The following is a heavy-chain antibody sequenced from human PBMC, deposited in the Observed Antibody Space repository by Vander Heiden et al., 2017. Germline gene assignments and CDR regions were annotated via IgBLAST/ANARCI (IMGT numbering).Heavy chain of an antibody. V-gene: IGHV3-30*01. J-gene: IGHJ4*02. CDR3: ARERGYCSGGSCLHFDY. CDR1: GFSFSRYA. CDR2: ISYDGSNK. D-gene: IGHD2-15*01. Sequence: QVQLVESGGGVVQPGLSLRLSCAASGFSFSRYALHWVRRAQGKGLEWVAVISYDGSNKYYADSVEGRFTISRDNSKNTLFLQMNSLRAEDTAVYYCARERGYCSGGSCLHFDYWGQGTLGNVS.